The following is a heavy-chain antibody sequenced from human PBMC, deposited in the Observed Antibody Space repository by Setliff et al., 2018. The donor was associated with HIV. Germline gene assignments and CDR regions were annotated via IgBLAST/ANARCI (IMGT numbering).Heavy chain of an antibody. CDR3: ARGTRVGANDAFDI. J-gene: IGHJ3*02. CDR2: INPNSGGT. CDR1: GYTFTAYY. V-gene: IGHV1-2*06. Sequence: ASVKVSCKASGYTFTAYYMHWVRQAPGQGLEWMGRINPNSGGTNYAQKCQGRVTMTRDTSISKAYMELSRLRSDDTAVYYCARGTRVGANDAFDIWGQGTMVT. D-gene: IGHD1-26*01.